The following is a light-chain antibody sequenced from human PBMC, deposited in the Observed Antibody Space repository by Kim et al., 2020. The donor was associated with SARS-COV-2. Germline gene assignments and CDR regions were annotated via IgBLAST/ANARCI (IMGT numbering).Light chain of an antibody. V-gene: IGKV3-15*01. Sequence: VFPGERATLSCRTSETVTTSLAWYQQTPGQAPRLLIHGASARPTGLPARFSGGGSGTDFTLTITGAQSEDAATYYCQQYSDWPPTFGQGTKVEI. CDR2: GAS. J-gene: IGKJ1*01. CDR3: QQYSDWPPT. CDR1: ETVTTS.